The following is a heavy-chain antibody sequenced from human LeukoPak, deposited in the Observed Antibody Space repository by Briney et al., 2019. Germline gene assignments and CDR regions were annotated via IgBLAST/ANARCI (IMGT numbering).Heavy chain of an antibody. CDR3: ARDPTYYYGSGSSGNWFDP. Sequence: ASVKVSCKASGYTFTGYYMHWVRQAPGQGLEWMGWINPNRGGPYYGQKLQGRVTMTRDTSITTAYMELNRLRSDDTAVYFCARDPTYYYGSGSSGNWFDPWGQGTLVTVSS. CDR2: INPNRGGP. V-gene: IGHV1-2*02. D-gene: IGHD3-10*01. J-gene: IGHJ5*02. CDR1: GYTFTGYY.